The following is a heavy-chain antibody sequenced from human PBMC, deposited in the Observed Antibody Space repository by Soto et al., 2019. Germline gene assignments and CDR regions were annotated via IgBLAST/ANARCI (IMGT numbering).Heavy chain of an antibody. CDR2: IRSKSNSYAT. V-gene: IGHV3-73*01. CDR1: GFTFSGSA. CDR3: TSGYGDYVRDY. Sequence: EVQLVESGGGLVQPGGSLKLSCAVSGFTFSGSAMHWVRQASGKGLEWVGRIRSKSNSYATAYAASVKGRFTISRDDSKNTSYLPMNSLKTEDTAVYYCTSGYGDYVRDYWGQGTLVTVSS. J-gene: IGHJ4*02. D-gene: IGHD4-17*01.